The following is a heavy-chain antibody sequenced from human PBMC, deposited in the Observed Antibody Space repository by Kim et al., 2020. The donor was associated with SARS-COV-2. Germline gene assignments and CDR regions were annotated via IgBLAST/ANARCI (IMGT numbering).Heavy chain of an antibody. V-gene: IGHV3-30*02. Sequence: YDADSVKGRFTMSRDNSKNTLYLQMNGLRAEDTAVYYCAKDAYSYGYADYWGQGTLVTVSS. D-gene: IGHD5-18*01. CDR3: AKDAYSYGYADY. J-gene: IGHJ4*02.